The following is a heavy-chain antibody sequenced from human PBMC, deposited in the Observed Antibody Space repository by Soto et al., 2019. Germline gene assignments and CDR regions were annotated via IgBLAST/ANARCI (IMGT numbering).Heavy chain of an antibody. CDR1: GFTFSSYA. V-gene: IGHV3-23*01. Sequence: PGGSLRLSCAASGFTFSSYAMRWVRQAPGKGLEWVSAISGGDGSTFYADSVKGRFTISRDNSKNTLYLQMNSLRAEDTAVYYCAKALYGYYYYGMDVWGQGTTVTVSS. CDR2: ISGGDGST. J-gene: IGHJ6*02. D-gene: IGHD3-10*01. CDR3: AKALYGYYYYGMDV.